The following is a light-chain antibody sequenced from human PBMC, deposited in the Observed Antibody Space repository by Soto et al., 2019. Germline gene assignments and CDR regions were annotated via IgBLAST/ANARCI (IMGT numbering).Light chain of an antibody. CDR1: SSNIGAGYD. V-gene: IGLV1-40*01. CDR2: DNS. J-gene: IGLJ2*01. Sequence: QSVLTQPPSVSGAPGQRVTISCTGSSSNIGAGYDVPWYQQVPGTAPKLLIYDNSNRPSGVPDRFSGSKSGTSASLAITGLQAEDEADYYCQSYDSSLSGVIFGGGTKVTVL. CDR3: QSYDSSLSGVI.